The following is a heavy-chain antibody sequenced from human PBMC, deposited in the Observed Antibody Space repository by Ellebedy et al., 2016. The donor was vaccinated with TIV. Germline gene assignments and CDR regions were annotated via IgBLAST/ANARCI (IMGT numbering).Heavy chain of an antibody. J-gene: IGHJ4*02. Sequence: SETLSLTCAVYGGSFTGYYYSWIRQPPGKGLEWIGEINQSGRTNYNPSLDKGRVTISVDTSKNQFSLRLSSVTAADTAVYYCATQATGHYNFDYWGQGTLVTVSS. CDR3: ATQATGHYNFDY. V-gene: IGHV4-34*01. CDR1: GGSFTGYY. CDR2: INQSGRT. D-gene: IGHD3-9*01.